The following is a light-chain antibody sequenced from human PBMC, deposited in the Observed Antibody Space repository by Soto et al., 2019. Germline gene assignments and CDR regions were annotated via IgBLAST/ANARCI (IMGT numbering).Light chain of an antibody. CDR2: DNN. CDR1: SSNIGNNF. Sequence: QSVLTQPPSVSAAPGQKVTISCSGSSSNIGNNFVSWYQQLPGTAPKLLIYDNNKRPSGIPDRFSGSKSGTSATLGITGLQTGDEADYYCGTWESRLNIGVFGGGTNLTVL. J-gene: IGLJ3*02. CDR3: GTWESRLNIGV. V-gene: IGLV1-51*01.